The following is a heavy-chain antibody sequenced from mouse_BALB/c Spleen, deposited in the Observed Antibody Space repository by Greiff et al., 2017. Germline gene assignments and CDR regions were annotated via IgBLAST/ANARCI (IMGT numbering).Heavy chain of an antibody. CDR1: GFTFSSFG. D-gene: IGHD2-3*01. J-gene: IGHJ2*01. Sequence: EVKVVESGGGLVQPGGSRKLSCAASGFTFSSFGMHWVRQAPEKGLEWVAYISSGSSTIYYADTVKGRFTISRDNPKNTLFLQMTSLRSEDTAMYYCARYDGYSWGQGTTLTVSS. CDR2: ISSGSSTI. V-gene: IGHV5-17*02. CDR3: ARYDGYS.